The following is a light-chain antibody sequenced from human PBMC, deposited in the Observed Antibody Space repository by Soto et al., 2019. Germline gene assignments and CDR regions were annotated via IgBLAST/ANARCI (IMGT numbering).Light chain of an antibody. Sequence: ELTQPPSVSVAPGQTAIVTCDGNNIGSNSVHWYQQLPGTAPKLLIYHNNQRPSGIPDRFSGSKSGTSASLDISGLQSDDEADYYCTAWDGSLDGRVFGGGTKLTVL. J-gene: IGLJ3*02. CDR1: NIGSNS. V-gene: IGLV1-44*01. CDR3: TAWDGSLDGRV. CDR2: HNN.